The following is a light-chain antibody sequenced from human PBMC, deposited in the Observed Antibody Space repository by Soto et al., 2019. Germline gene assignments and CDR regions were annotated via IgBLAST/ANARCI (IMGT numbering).Light chain of an antibody. CDR1: QSISSY. Sequence: DIQMTQSPASLSASVGDRVTITCRASQSISSYLNWYQQKPGKAPNLLISGASSLDSGVPSRFSGSGSGTNFSLTISNLQPEDFATYYCQQSFSVPPTFGQGTRLEIK. CDR2: GAS. V-gene: IGKV1-39*01. CDR3: QQSFSVPPT. J-gene: IGKJ5*01.